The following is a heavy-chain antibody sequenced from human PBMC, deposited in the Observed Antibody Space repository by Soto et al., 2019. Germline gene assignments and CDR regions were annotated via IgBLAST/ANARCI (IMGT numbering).Heavy chain of an antibody. J-gene: IGHJ6*03. CDR2: IVPILGIA. CDR1: GGTFSSYT. Sequence: QVQLVQSGAEVQKPGSSVKVSCKASGGTFSSYTSSWVRQAAGQGLEWMGRIVPILGIANYAEKFRGGVTITADKYTSTAYMQLSSLRSEDTGVYYCASNPGRATDYGDYYYYYHMDVWRKGTTVPVPS. CDR3: ASNPGRATDYGDYYYYYHMDV. V-gene: IGHV1-69*02. D-gene: IGHD4-17*01.